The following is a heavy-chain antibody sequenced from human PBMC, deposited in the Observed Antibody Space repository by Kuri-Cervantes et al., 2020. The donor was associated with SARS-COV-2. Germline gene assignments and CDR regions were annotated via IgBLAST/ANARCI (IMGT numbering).Heavy chain of an antibody. CDR3: AREELLHGGDYFDY. D-gene: IGHD1-26*01. CDR1: GFTFSSYA. CDR2: ISYDGNNK. V-gene: IGHV3-30-3*01. J-gene: IGHJ4*02. Sequence: GESLKISCAASGFTFSSYAMHWVRQAPGKGLEWVTVISYDGNNKYYADSVKGRFTISRDNSKNTLYLQMNSLRAEDTAVYYCAREELLHGGDYFDYWGQGTLVTVSS.